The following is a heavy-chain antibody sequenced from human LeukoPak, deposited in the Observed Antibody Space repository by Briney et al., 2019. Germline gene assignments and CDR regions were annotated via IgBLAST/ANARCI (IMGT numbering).Heavy chain of an antibody. CDR3: ARDVGVTRFDP. J-gene: IGHJ5*02. Sequence: ASVTVSCKASGHTFSNYGFSWVRQAPGQGLEWMGWINANSGNTDYAQNFQGRVTLTTDTSTNVAYMELRSLTSDDTAVYYCARDVGVTRFDPWGQGTLVTVSS. D-gene: IGHD3-22*01. V-gene: IGHV1-18*01. CDR1: GHTFSNYG. CDR2: INANSGNT.